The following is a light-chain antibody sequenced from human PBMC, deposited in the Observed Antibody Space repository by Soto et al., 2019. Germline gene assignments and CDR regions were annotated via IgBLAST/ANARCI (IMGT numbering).Light chain of an antibody. CDR2: GAS. CDR1: QSVSTN. Sequence: EIVMTQSPATLSGSPGERATLSCRASQSVSTNLAWYQQKPGQAPRHLIYGASTRATGIPTRFSGSGSGTEFTLTLRSLQSDDFAVYYCQQYANRSQWTFGQGTKV. CDR3: QQYANRSQWT. J-gene: IGKJ1*01. V-gene: IGKV3-15*01.